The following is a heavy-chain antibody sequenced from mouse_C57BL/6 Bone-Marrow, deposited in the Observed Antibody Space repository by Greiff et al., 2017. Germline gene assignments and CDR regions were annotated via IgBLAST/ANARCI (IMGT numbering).Heavy chain of an antibody. D-gene: IGHD2-4*01. CDR1: GYTFTSYW. J-gene: IGHJ3*01. V-gene: IGHV1-7*01. CDR3: AIYDYGFAY. Sequence: QVQLKESGAELATPGASVKLSCKASGYTFTSYWMHWVQQRPGQGLEWIGYINPSSGYTKYNQKFKDKATLTADKSSSTAYMQLSSLTYEDSAVYYCAIYDYGFAYWGQGTLVTVSA. CDR2: INPSSGYT.